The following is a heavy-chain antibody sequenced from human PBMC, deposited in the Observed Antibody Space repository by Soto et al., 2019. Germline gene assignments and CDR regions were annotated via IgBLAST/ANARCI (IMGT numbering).Heavy chain of an antibody. CDR1: GGSISSSSYY. V-gene: IGHV4-39*01. Sequence: QLQLQESGPGLVKPSETLSLTCTVSGGSISSSSYYWGWIRQPPGKGLEWIGSISYSGSTYYNPSLKSRVNISVDTSKNQFSLRLSSVTAADTAVYYCARHRKAVAVRQTETKYNWFDPWGQGTLVTVSS. CDR2: ISYSGST. CDR3: ARHRKAVAVRQTETKYNWFDP. J-gene: IGHJ5*02. D-gene: IGHD6-19*01.